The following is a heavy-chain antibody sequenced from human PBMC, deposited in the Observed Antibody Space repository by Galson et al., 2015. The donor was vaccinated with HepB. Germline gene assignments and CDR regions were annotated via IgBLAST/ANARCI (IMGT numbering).Heavy chain of an antibody. Sequence: SLRLSCAASGFTFSDYYMSWIRQAPGKGLEWVSYISSSSSYTNYADSVKGRFTISRDNAKNSLYLQMNSLRAEDTAVYYCARGAGSYYQTTYFDYWGQGTLVTVSS. CDR1: GFTFSDYY. CDR3: ARGAGSYYQTTYFDY. J-gene: IGHJ4*02. CDR2: ISSSSSYT. D-gene: IGHD3-10*01. V-gene: IGHV3-11*06.